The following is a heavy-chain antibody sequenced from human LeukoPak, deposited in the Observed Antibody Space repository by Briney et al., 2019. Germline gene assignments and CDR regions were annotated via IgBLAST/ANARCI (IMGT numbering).Heavy chain of an antibody. CDR3: TRSYYYASGSYSGAFDM. J-gene: IGHJ3*02. CDR1: GFTFSSYS. V-gene: IGHV3-48*02. D-gene: IGHD3-10*01. Sequence: GGSLRLSCAASGFTFSSYSMNWVRQAPGKGLEWVSYISSSRTIYYADSVQGRFSIFRDNAENSLYLQMDSLRDEDTAVCYCTRSYYYASGSYSGAFDMWGQGTMVTVSS. CDR2: ISSSRTI.